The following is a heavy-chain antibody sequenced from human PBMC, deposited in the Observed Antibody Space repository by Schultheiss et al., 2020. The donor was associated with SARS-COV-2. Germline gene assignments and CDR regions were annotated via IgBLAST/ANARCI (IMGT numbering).Heavy chain of an antibody. CDR2: ISGSGGST. J-gene: IGHJ5*02. CDR1: GFTFSSYA. V-gene: IGHV3-23*01. Sequence: GGSLRLSCAASGFTFSSYAMSWVRQAPGKGLEWVSAISGSGGSTYYADSVKGRFTISRDNAKNSLYLQMNSLRAEDTAVYYCARDGGAAGGWFDPWGQGTLVTVSS. D-gene: IGHD3-16*01. CDR3: ARDGGAAGGWFDP.